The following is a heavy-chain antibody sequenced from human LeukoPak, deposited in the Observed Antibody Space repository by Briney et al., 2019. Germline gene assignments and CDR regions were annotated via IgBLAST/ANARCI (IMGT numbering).Heavy chain of an antibody. D-gene: IGHD6-13*01. V-gene: IGHV3-23*01. Sequence: GGSLRLSCAASGFTFSSYAMSWVRQAPGKGLQRVSTITGTTHYADSVRGRFTISRDNSKNILYLQMNSLSTEDTAIYYCAKAFREYGSSTYSSFDIWGQGTMVTVSS. CDR2: ITGTT. CDR3: AKAFREYGSSTYSSFDI. CDR1: GFTFSSYA. J-gene: IGHJ3*02.